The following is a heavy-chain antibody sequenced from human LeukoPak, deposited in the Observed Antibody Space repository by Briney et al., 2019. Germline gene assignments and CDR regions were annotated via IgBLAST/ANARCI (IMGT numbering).Heavy chain of an antibody. CDR2: ISSSSSYI. Sequence: GGSLRLSCGASGFTFSSCWMHWVRQVPGEGLVWVSSISSSSSYIYYADSVKGRFTISRDNAKNSLYLQMNSLRAEDTAVYYCAGYYDSSGYYYANMGFDYWGQGTLVTVSS. V-gene: IGHV3-21*01. CDR3: AGYYDSSGYYYANMGFDY. CDR1: GFTFSSCW. J-gene: IGHJ4*02. D-gene: IGHD3-22*01.